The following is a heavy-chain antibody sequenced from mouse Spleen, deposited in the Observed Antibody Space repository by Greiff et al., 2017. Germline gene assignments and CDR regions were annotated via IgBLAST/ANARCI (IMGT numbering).Heavy chain of an antibody. Sequence: EVKLQESGGGLVKPGGSLKLSCAASGFTFSDYGMHWVRQAPEKGLEWVAYISSGSSTIYYADTVKGRFTISRDNAKNTLFLQMTSLRSEDTAMYDCARDYGNYFDYWGQGTTLTVSS. J-gene: IGHJ2*01. D-gene: IGHD2-1*01. CDR2: ISSGSSTI. V-gene: IGHV5-17*01. CDR3: ARDYGNYFDY. CDR1: GFTFSDYG.